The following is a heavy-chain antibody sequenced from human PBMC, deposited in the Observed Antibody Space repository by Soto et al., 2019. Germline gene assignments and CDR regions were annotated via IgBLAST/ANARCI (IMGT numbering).Heavy chain of an antibody. D-gene: IGHD4-17*01. CDR3: ARLDYADYTQPAGFDS. Sequence: PSETLSLTCAVYGGSFSGSYWSWILQPPGKGLEWIGEINDRGRTNYNPSLNSRVTISVDTSKNQFSLSLDSMTAADTAVYYCARLDYADYTQPAGFDSWGQGTLVTVSS. CDR1: GGSFSGSY. CDR2: INDRGRT. V-gene: IGHV4-34*01. J-gene: IGHJ5*01.